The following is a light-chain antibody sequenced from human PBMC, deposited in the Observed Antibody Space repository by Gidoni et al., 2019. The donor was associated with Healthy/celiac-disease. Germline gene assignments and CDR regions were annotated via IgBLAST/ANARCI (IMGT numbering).Light chain of an antibody. J-gene: IGKJ3*01. CDR2: AAS. Sequence: DIQMTQSPSSLSASVADRVTITCRASQSISSYLNLYQQKPGKAPKLLIYAASSLQSGVPSRLSGSGSGIDFTFNISCLQPEDFATYYCQQSYSTPFTFGPGIKVDIK. V-gene: IGKV1-39*01. CDR3: QQSYSTPFT. CDR1: QSISSY.